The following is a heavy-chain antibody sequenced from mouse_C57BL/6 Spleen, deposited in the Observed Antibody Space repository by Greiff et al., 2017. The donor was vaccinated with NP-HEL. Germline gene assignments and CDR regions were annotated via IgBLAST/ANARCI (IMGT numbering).Heavy chain of an antibody. CDR1: GYSITSGYY. J-gene: IGHJ4*01. Sequence: DVKLQESGPGLVKPSQSLSLTCSVTGYSITSGYYWNWIRQFPGNKLEWMGYISYDGSNNYNPSLKNRISITRDTSKNQFFLKLNSVTTEDTATYYCARALLRTGAMDYWGQGTSVTVSS. CDR2: ISYDGSN. V-gene: IGHV3-6*01. CDR3: ARALLRTGAMDY. D-gene: IGHD1-1*01.